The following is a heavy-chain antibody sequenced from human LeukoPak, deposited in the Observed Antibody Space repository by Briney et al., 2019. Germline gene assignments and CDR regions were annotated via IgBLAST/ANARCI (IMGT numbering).Heavy chain of an antibody. CDR3: ARAQDTATDY. V-gene: IGHV1-69*04. CDR1: GYTFTSYG. Sequence: GASVKVSCKASGYTFTSYGISWVRQAPGQGLEWMGRIIPILGIANYAQKFQGRVTITADKSTSTAYMELRSLRSDDTAVYYCARAQDTATDYWGQGTLVTVSS. D-gene: IGHD5-18*01. J-gene: IGHJ4*02. CDR2: IIPILGIA.